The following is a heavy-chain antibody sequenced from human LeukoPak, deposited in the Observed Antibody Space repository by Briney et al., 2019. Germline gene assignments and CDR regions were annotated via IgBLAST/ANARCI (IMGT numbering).Heavy chain of an antibody. D-gene: IGHD6-6*01. V-gene: IGHV3-23*01. Sequence: GGSLRLSCAASGFTFSSYPMTWVRQAPGKGPEWVSFISDSGGITYYADSVKGRFTISRDNSKNTLYLQMNGLRAEDTAVYYCAKNTQYSGYYDCWGQGTLVAVSS. CDR2: ISDSGGIT. J-gene: IGHJ4*02. CDR3: AKNTQYSGYYDC. CDR1: GFTFSSYP.